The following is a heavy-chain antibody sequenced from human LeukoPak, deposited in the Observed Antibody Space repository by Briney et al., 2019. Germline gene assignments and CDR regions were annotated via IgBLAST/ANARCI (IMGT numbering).Heavy chain of an antibody. J-gene: IGHJ4*02. D-gene: IGHD3-3*01. CDR2: IKQDGSEK. CDR1: GFTFSSYW. CDR3: AREDYYDFWSGYLDY. V-gene: IGHV3-7*01. Sequence: GGSLRLSCAASGFTFSSYWMSWVRQAPGKGLEWVANIKQDGSEKYYVGSVKGRFTISRDNAKNSLYLQMNSLRAEDTAVYYCAREDYYDFWSGYLDYWGQGTLVTVSS.